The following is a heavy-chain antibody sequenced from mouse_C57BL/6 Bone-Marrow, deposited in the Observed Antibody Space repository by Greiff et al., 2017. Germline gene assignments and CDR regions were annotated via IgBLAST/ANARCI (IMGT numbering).Heavy chain of an antibody. V-gene: IGHV1-50*01. J-gene: IGHJ3*01. CDR3: APAWAY. Sequence: QVQLQQPGAELVKPGASVKLSCKASGYTFTRYWMQWVKQRPGQGLEWIGEIDPSDSYTNYNHKFKGKATLTVDTSSSTAYMQLSSLTSEDSAVYYWAPAWAYWGQGTLVTVSA. CDR1: GYTFTRYW. CDR2: IDPSDSYT.